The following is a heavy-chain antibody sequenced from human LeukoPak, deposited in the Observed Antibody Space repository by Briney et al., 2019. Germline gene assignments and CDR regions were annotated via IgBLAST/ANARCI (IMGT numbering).Heavy chain of an antibody. CDR3: ARAGDGDYVPLPFDY. CDR1: GGSISSSSYY. D-gene: IGHD4-17*01. Sequence: SETLSLTCTVSGGSISSSSYYWGWIRQPPGKGLEWIGSIYYSGSTYYNPSLKSRVTISVDTSKNQFSLKLSSVTAADTAVYYCARAGDGDYVPLPFDYWGQGTLVTVSS. J-gene: IGHJ4*02. CDR2: IYYSGST. V-gene: IGHV4-39*07.